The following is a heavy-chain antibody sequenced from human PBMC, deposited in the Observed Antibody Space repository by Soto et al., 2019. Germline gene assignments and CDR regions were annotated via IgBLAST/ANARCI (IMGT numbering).Heavy chain of an antibody. CDR1: GFTVSSNY. Sequence: EVQLVESGGGLVQPGGSLRLSCAASGFTVSSNYMSWVRQAPGKGLEWVSVVYIGGNTYYAESVEDRFTISRDNFKNIRTPQMNSPRPEITAVYNWEGPVGGGFAYGGQGTLVTVSS. J-gene: IGHJ4*02. V-gene: IGHV3-66*02. D-gene: IGHD3-16*01. CDR3: EGPVGGGFAY. CDR2: VYIGGNT.